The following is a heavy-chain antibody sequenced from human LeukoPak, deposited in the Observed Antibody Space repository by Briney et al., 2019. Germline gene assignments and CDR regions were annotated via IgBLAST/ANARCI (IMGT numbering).Heavy chain of an antibody. CDR2: VYYTGST. CDR3: ARISSSNWYSERGAFDV. Sequence: PSETLSLTCTVSGGSISSYYWSWVRQPPGKGLEGFGSVYYTGSTNYSPSLKSRVTISVDTSKNQFSLKLRSVTAADTAVYYCARISSSNWYSERGAFDVWGQGTMVTVSS. J-gene: IGHJ3*01. V-gene: IGHV4-59*01. CDR1: GGSISSYY. D-gene: IGHD6-13*01.